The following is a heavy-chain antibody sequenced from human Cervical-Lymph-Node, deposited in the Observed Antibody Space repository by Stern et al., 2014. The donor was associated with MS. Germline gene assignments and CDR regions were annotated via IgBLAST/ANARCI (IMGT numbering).Heavy chain of an antibody. CDR3: ATLGSSSGYKY. Sequence: VQLEESGAEVKKPSASVNVSCKVSGYSLTGVSQHWVRQPPGKGLEWMGSFEPGDGETTYAEKSHGRVTMTEDTSTETAYIDLSSLRSADTAVYHCATLGSSSGYKYWGQGTLVIVSS. CDR1: GYSLTGVS. V-gene: IGHV1-24*01. D-gene: IGHD2-2*02. J-gene: IGHJ4*02. CDR2: FEPGDGET.